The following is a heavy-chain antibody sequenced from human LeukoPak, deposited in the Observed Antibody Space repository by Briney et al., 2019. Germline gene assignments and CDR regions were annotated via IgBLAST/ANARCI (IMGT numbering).Heavy chain of an antibody. J-gene: IGHJ4*02. Sequence: GGSLRLSCAASGFTFSSYGMHWVRQAPGKGLEWVAVIWYDGSNKYYADSVKGRFTISRDNSKNTLYLQMNSLRAEDTAVYYCAKLVSYSYGFYYFDYWGQGTLVTVSS. CDR1: GFTFSSYG. CDR3: AKLVSYSYGFYYFDY. V-gene: IGHV3-33*06. CDR2: IWYDGSNK. D-gene: IGHD5-18*01.